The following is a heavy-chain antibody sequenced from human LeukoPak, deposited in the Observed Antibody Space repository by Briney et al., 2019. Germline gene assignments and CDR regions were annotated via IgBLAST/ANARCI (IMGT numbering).Heavy chain of an antibody. CDR1: GLTFSTSG. Sequence: GGSLRLSCTASGLTFSTSGFNWVRQAPGKGLEWVASIGPTGSDRYHADSIKGRFTISRDNAKNSLYLQMNSLRAEDTAVYYCARWSGMATVTSDYWGQGTLVTVSS. V-gene: IGHV3-21*01. CDR2: IGPTGSDR. CDR3: ARWSGMATVTSDY. D-gene: IGHD5-24*01. J-gene: IGHJ4*02.